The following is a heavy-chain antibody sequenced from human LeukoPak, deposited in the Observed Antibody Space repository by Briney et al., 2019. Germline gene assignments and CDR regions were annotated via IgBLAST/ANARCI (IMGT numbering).Heavy chain of an antibody. V-gene: IGHV3-23*01. Sequence: QPGGSLRLSCTASGFTFSDSAMTWVRQAPGKGLEWVSAIGTSGGDAIYTDSVKDRFTISRDNPKNTLYLQMNSLRAEDTAIYYCAKGGSYAPLDTWGQGTLVTVSS. CDR2: IGTSGGDA. CDR3: AKGGSYAPLDT. CDR1: GFTFSDSA. J-gene: IGHJ5*02. D-gene: IGHD1-26*01.